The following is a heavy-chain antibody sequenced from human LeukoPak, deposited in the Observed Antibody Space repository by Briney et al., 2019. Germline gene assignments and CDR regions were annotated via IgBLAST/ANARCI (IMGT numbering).Heavy chain of an antibody. CDR3: ARTAYDILTGYYNDYFDY. CDR2: IYYSGST. V-gene: IGHV4-61*05. D-gene: IGHD3-9*01. Sequence: SETLSLTCTVSGGSISSSSYYWSWIRQPPGMGLEWIGYIYYSGSTNYNPSLKSRVTISVDTSKNQFSLKLSSVTAADTAVYYCARTAYDILTGYYNDYFDYWGQGTLVTVSS. J-gene: IGHJ4*02. CDR1: GGSISSSSYY.